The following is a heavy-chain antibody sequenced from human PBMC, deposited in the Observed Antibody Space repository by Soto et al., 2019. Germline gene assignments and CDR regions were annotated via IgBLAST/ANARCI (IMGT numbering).Heavy chain of an antibody. CDR3: ARDLSTGAADYYFDY. D-gene: IGHD6-13*01. CDR1: GFTFNNFA. CDR2: ISYDGGDK. Sequence: GWSLRLSCAASGFTFNNFAMHWVRQAPGKGLEWVAVISYDGGDKYYADSVKGRFTISRDNSKNTLYLQMNGLRAEDTAVYYCARDLSTGAADYYFDYWGQGALVTVSS. V-gene: IGHV3-30*03. J-gene: IGHJ4*02.